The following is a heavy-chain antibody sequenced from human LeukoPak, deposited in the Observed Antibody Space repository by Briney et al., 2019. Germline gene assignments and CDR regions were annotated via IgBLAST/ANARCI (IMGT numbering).Heavy chain of an antibody. CDR2: IKQDGSEK. D-gene: IGHD5-18*01. CDR3: AKSGYSYGSYDYYYYYYMDV. V-gene: IGHV3-7*01. CDR1: GFTFSSYW. J-gene: IGHJ6*03. Sequence: GGSLRLSCAASGFTFSSYWMSWVRQAPGKGLEWVANIKQDGSEKYYVDSVKGRFTISRDNAKNSLYLQMNSLRAEDTAVYYCAKSGYSYGSYDYYYYYYMDVWGKGTTVTVSS.